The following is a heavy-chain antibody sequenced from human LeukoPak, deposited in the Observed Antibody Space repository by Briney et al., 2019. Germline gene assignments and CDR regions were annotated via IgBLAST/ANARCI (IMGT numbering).Heavy chain of an antibody. CDR2: IKQGGREK. CDR3: ARGPVVVVAAEYYFDY. D-gene: IGHD2-15*01. Sequence: GGSLRLSCAASGFTLSSYWMSWVRQAPGKGREWVANIKQGGREKYYVDSVKGRFTISRDNAKNSLYLQMNGLRAEDTAVYYCARGPVVVVAAEYYFDYWGQGTLVTVSS. V-gene: IGHV3-7*01. J-gene: IGHJ4*02. CDR1: GFTLSSYW.